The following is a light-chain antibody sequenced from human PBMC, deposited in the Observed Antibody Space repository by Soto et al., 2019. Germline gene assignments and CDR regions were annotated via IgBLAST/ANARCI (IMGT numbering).Light chain of an antibody. CDR1: QSVSSTY. V-gene: IGKV3-20*01. CDR2: RAS. Sequence: EIVLTQSPDTLSLSPGERATLSCRPSQSVSSTYLAWYQQKPGQAPRLLIYRASTRATGIPDRFSGSGSGTEFTLTISRLEPEDFAVYYCQQYESSPLTFGGGTKVEIK. J-gene: IGKJ4*01. CDR3: QQYESSPLT.